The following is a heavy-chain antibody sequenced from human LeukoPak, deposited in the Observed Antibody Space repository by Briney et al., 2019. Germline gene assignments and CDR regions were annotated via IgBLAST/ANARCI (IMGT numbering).Heavy chain of an antibody. CDR3: AREFDILTGYPLVDY. V-gene: IGHV3-11*01. CDR1: GFTFSDYY. Sequence: GGSLRLSCAASGFTFSDYYMSWIRQAPGKGLEWVSYISSSGSTIYYADSVKGRFTTSRDNAKDSLYLQMNSLRAEDTAVYYCAREFDILTGYPLVDYWGQGTLVTVSS. J-gene: IGHJ4*02. CDR2: ISSSGSTI. D-gene: IGHD3-9*01.